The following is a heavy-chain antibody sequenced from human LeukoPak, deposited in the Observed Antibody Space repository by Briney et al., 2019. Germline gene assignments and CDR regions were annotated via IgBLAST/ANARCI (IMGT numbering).Heavy chain of an antibody. V-gene: IGHV3-23*01. D-gene: IGHD2-21*02. CDR1: GFTFSSYA. CDR2: ISGSGGST. CDR3: AKSELGGDRPIDY. Sequence: GGSLRLSCAASGFTFSSYAMSWVRQAPGKGLEWVSAISGSGGSTYYADSVKGRFTISRDNSKDTLYLQMNSLRAEDTAVYYCAKSELGGDRPIDYWGQGTLVTVSS. J-gene: IGHJ4*02.